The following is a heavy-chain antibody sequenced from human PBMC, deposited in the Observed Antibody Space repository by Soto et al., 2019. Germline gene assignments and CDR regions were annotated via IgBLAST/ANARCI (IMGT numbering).Heavy chain of an antibody. CDR3: ARANDDFWRALDY. CDR2: MYHSGST. CDR1: GVSISSGGYS. D-gene: IGHD3-3*01. V-gene: IGHV4-30-2*01. J-gene: IGHJ4*02. Sequence: SDTLSLTCAVSGVSISSGGYSWSWLRQPPGKGLEWIGYMYHSGSTYYNPSLKSRVTISVDRSKNQFSLNLSSVTAVDTAMYYCARANDDFWRALDYWGQGTVVTVSS.